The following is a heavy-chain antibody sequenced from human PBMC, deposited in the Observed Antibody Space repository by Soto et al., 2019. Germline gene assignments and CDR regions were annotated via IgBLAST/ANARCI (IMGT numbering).Heavy chain of an antibody. CDR3: ARYYGLRFLDSSMRGQNSFDP. D-gene: IGHD3-3*01. CDR2: IYYSGST. CDR1: GGSISSGGYY. Sequence: QVQLQESGPGLVKPSQTLSLTCTVSGGSISSGGYYWSWIRQHPGKGLEWIGYIYYSGSTYYTPSLHHRVTLPVAPSKTPSSLKLSSVTAADTAVYYCARYYGLRFLDSSMRGQNSFDPWGQGPLVTVSS. V-gene: IGHV4-31*03. J-gene: IGHJ5*02.